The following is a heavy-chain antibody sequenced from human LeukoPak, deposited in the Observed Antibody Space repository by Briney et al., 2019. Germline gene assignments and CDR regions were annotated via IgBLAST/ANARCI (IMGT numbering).Heavy chain of an antibody. V-gene: IGHV4-61*02. Sequence: PSETLSLTCTVSGGSISSGSYYWSWIRQPAGKGLEWIGRIYTSGSTNYNPSLKSRVTISVDTSKNQFSLKLSSVTAADTAVYYCAREKGDGYNLSFGYWGQGTLVTVSS. CDR1: GGSISSGSYY. CDR2: IYTSGST. J-gene: IGHJ4*02. CDR3: AREKGDGYNLSFGY. D-gene: IGHD5-24*01.